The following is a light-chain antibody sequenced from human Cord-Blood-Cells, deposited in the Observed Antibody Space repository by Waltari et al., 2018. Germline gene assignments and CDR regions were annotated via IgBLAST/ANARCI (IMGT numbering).Light chain of an antibody. CDR3: QQSYSTPYT. J-gene: IGKJ2*01. CDR1: QSLSSY. CDR2: AAS. Sequence: DIHIPQSPSSLPASVGDRFTITCRASQSLSSYLNWYQQKPGKAPKLLIYAASSLQSGVPSRFSGSGSGTDFTLTISSLQPEDFATYYCQQSYSTPYTFGQGTKLEIK. V-gene: IGKV1-39*01.